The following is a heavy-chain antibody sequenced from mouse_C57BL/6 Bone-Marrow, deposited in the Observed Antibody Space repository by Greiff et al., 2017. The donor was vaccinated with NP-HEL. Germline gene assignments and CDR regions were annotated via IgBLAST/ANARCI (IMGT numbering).Heavy chain of an antibody. CDR2: IYIGNGYT. Sequence: DVKLQESGAELVRPGSSVKMSCKTSGYTFTSYGINWVKQRPGQGLEWIGYIYIGNGYTEYNEKFKGKATLTSDTSSSTAYMQLSSLTSEDSAIYFCGPMVTTSRFDYWGQGTTLTVSS. D-gene: IGHD2-2*01. J-gene: IGHJ2*01. CDR3: GPMVTTSRFDY. V-gene: IGHV1-58*01. CDR1: GYTFTSYG.